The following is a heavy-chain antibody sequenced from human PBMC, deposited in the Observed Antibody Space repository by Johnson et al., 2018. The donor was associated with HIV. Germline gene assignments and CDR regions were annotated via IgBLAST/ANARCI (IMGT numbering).Heavy chain of an antibody. V-gene: IGHV3-7*03. D-gene: IGHD3-10*01. CDR1: GFTFGDYA. Sequence: VQLVESGGGLVKPGGSLRLPCTASGFTFGDYAMSWVRQAPGKGLQWVANIKEDGSEKYYMDSVKGRFTISRDNAKNSLYLQMNSLRAEDTALYYCAKDGGYGSGGWNAFDIWGQGTMVTVAS. CDR2: IKEDGSEK. CDR3: AKDGGYGSGGWNAFDI. J-gene: IGHJ3*02.